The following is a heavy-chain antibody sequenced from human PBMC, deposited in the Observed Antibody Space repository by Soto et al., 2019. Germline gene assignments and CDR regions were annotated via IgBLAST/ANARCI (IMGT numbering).Heavy chain of an antibody. D-gene: IGHD3-10*01. J-gene: IGHJ6*02. CDR3: ARDNSGSGSYTYYYYGMDV. V-gene: IGHV3-33*01. Sequence: GGSLRLSCAASGFTFSSYGMHWVRQAPGKGLEWVAVIWYDGSNKYYADSVKGRFTISRDNSKNTLYLQMNSLRAEDTAVYYCARDNSGSGSYTYYYYGMDVWGQGTTVTVSS. CDR2: IWYDGSNK. CDR1: GFTFSSYG.